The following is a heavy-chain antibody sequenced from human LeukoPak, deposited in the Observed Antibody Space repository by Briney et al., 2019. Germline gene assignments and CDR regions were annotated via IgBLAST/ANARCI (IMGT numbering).Heavy chain of an antibody. Sequence: PSETLSLTCTVSGGPTSSYDWSWIRQPPGKGLEWIGFIYDSGSTYYNPSLKSRVTISVDTSKKQFSLKLSSVTAADTDMYYCALYISSAGYWGQGTLVTVSS. CDR3: ALYISSAGY. D-gene: IGHD6-6*01. CDR1: GGPTSSYD. CDR2: IYDSGST. V-gene: IGHV4-59*01. J-gene: IGHJ4*02.